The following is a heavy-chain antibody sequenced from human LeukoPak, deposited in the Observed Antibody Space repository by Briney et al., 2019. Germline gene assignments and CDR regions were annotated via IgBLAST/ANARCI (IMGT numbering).Heavy chain of an antibody. CDR1: GFTFSSYG. D-gene: IGHD3-22*01. CDR3: ARIYYDSSGYYSPLGH. J-gene: IGHJ4*02. V-gene: IGHV3-33*01. Sequence: GGSLRLSCAASGFTFSSYGMHWVRQAPGKGLEWVAVMWYDGSNKYYADSVKGRFTISRDNSKNTLYLQMNSLRAEDTAVYYCARIYYDSSGYYSPLGHWGQGTLVTVSS. CDR2: MWYDGSNK.